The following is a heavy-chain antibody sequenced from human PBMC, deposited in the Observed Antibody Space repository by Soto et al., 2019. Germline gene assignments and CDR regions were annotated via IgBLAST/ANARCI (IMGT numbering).Heavy chain of an antibody. Sequence: QVQLQESGPGLVKPSETLSLTCTVSGGSISSYYWSWIRQPPGKGLEWIGYIYYSGSTNYNPALKIRVTLSVDTSKNQFSLKLSSVTAADTAVYYCARASYDAFDIWGKGTMVTVSS. J-gene: IGHJ3*02. CDR2: IYYSGST. CDR3: ARASYDAFDI. V-gene: IGHV4-59*01. CDR1: GGSISSYY.